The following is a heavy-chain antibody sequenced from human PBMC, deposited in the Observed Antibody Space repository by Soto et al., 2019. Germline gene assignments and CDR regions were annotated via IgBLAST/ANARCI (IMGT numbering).Heavy chain of an antibody. CDR3: ARVTYCGGDCYYYYYYGMDV. D-gene: IGHD2-21*02. CDR2: IWYDGSNK. J-gene: IGHJ6*02. CDR1: GFTFSSYG. V-gene: IGHV3-33*01. Sequence: GGSLRLSCAASGFTFSSYGMHWVRQAPGKGLEWVAVIWYDGSNKYYADSVKGRFTISGDNSKNTLYLQMNSLRAEDTAVYYCARVTYCGGDCYYYYYYGMDVWGQGTTV.